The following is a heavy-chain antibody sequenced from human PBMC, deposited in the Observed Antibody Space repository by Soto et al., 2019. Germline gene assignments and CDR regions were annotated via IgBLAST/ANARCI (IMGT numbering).Heavy chain of an antibody. CDR3: ARVWFGEAFDP. CDR2: IYYSGST. CDR1: GGSFSSSNW. V-gene: IGHV4-39*01. J-gene: IGHJ5*02. Sequence: PSETLSLTCAVSGGSFSSSNWWSWIRQPPGKGLEWIGSIYYSGSTYYNPSLKSRVTISVDTSKNQFSLKLSSVTAADTAVYYCARVWFGEAFDPWGQGTLVTVSS. D-gene: IGHD3-10*01.